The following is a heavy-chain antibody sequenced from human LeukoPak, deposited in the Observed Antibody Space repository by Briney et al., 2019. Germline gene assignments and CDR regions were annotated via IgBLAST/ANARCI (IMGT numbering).Heavy chain of an antibody. V-gene: IGHV1-8*01. J-gene: IGHJ4*02. CDR2: MNPNSGNT. CDR1: GYSENFYG. D-gene: IGHD3-16*02. CDR3: ARYELSGLYY. Sequence: ASVKVSCKTSGYSENFYGITWVRQVAGQGLEWMGRMNPNSGNTVYAQKFQDRVTITRNTSISTAYMELSSLRSEDTAVYYCARYELSGLYYWGQGTLVTVSS.